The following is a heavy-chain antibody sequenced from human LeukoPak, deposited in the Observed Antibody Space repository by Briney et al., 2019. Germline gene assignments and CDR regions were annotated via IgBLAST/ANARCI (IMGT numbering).Heavy chain of an antibody. Sequence: GASVKVSCKASGYTFTGYYMHWVRQAPGQGLEWMGRINPNSGGTNYAQKFQGRVTMTRDTSISTAYMELSRLRSDDTAVYYCASGVWSTTSTTPYWGQGTLVTVSS. CDR2: INPNSGGT. CDR3: ASGVWSTTSTTPY. J-gene: IGHJ4*02. CDR1: GYTFTGYY. D-gene: IGHD3-3*01. V-gene: IGHV1-2*06.